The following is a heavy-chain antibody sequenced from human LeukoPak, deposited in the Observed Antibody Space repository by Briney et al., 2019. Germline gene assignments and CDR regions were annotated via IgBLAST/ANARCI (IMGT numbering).Heavy chain of an antibody. CDR3: ARGSTYYDSSGQVPFDY. CDR2: ISSSSSTI. J-gene: IGHJ4*02. Sequence: GGSLRLSCAASGFTFSSYSMNWVRQAPGKGLEWVSYISSSSSTIYYADSVKGRFTISRDNAKNSLYLQMNSLRAEDTAVYYCARGSTYYDSSGQVPFDYWGQGTLVTVSS. CDR1: GFTFSSYS. D-gene: IGHD3-22*01. V-gene: IGHV3-48*01.